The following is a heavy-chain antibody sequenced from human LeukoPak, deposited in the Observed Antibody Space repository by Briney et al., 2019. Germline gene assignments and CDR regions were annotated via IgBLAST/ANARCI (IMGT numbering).Heavy chain of an antibody. CDR2: MFYSGRT. V-gene: IGHV4-39*01. CDR3: ASCGYSGYAIDY. CDR1: GGSITGSSYY. J-gene: IGHJ4*02. Sequence: PSETLSLTCTVSGGSITGSSYYWGWIRQPPGKGLEWIGNMFYSGRTYYNPALKSRVIISGNTSKNQFSLKLSSVTAADTAVYYCASCGYSGYAIDYWGQGALVTVSS. D-gene: IGHD5-12*01.